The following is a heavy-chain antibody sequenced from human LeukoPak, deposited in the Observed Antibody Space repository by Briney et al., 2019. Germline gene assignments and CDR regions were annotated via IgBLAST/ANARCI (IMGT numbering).Heavy chain of an antibody. CDR3: ATHIYSSGWYWFDP. V-gene: IGHV3-11*01. Sequence: PGGSLRLSCAASGFTFSDYYMSWIRQAPGKGLEWVSYISSSGSTIYYADSVKGRFTISRDNAKNSLYLQMNSLRAEDTAVYYCATHIYSSGWYWFDPWGQGTLVTVSS. J-gene: IGHJ5*02. D-gene: IGHD6-19*01. CDR1: GFTFSDYY. CDR2: ISSSGSTI.